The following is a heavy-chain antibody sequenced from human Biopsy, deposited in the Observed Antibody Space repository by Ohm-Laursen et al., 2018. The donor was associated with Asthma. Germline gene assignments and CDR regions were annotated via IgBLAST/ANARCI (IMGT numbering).Heavy chain of an antibody. CDR1: GFAVSRDH. D-gene: IGHD2-21*02. J-gene: IGHJ6*02. Sequence: SLRLSCAASGFAVSRDHMFWVRQAPGKGLEWVSVIYSGGTSHTADSVEGRFTISRDNSKNTLFLQMSSLRPEDTAVYYCARGGLHYYEYYGMDVWGQGTTVTVPS. CDR2: IYSGGTS. V-gene: IGHV3-66*02. CDR3: ARGGLHYYEYYGMDV.